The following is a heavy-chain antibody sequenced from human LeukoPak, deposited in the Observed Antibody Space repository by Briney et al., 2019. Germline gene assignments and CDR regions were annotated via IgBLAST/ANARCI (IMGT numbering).Heavy chain of an antibody. J-gene: IGHJ4*02. CDR1: GFTFSSYA. Sequence: GGSLRLSCAASGFTFSSYAMNWVRQAPGKGLEWVSSIIDSGGSTYYADSVKGRFTISRDNSKNTLYLQMSSLRAEDTAVYYCAKFRGRGAVDYWGRGTLVTVSS. CDR2: IIDSGGST. D-gene: IGHD3-10*01. CDR3: AKFRGRGAVDY. V-gene: IGHV3-23*01.